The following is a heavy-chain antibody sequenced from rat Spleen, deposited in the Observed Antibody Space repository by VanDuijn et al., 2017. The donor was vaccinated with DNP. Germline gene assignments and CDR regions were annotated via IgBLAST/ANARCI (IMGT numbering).Heavy chain of an antibody. CDR2: IWGDGGT. D-gene: IGHD4-2*01. CDR1: GFSLTSYS. CDR3: ARGDEVMDA. J-gene: IGHJ4*01. Sequence: QVQLKESGPGLVQPSETLSLTCTVSGFSLTSYSVSWVRQPPGQGLEWMGVIWGDGGTAYNSALKSRLSISRDTSKRQVFLNMSSLKDEYTATYYCARGDEVMDAWGQGASVTVSS. V-gene: IGHV2-32*01.